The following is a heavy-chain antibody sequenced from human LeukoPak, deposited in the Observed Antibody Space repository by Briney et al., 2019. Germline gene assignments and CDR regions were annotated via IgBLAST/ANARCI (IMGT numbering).Heavy chain of an antibody. CDR2: MNPNSGNT. V-gene: IGHV1-8*01. Sequence: ASVKVSCKASGYTFTSYDINWVRQATRQGLEWMGWMNPNSGNTGYAQTFQGRVTMTRNTSISTAYMELSSLRSEDTAVYYCARAPIVVVPAAIWFDPWGQGTLVTVSS. CDR3: ARAPIVVVPAAIWFDP. D-gene: IGHD2-2*01. CDR1: GYTFTSYD. J-gene: IGHJ5*02.